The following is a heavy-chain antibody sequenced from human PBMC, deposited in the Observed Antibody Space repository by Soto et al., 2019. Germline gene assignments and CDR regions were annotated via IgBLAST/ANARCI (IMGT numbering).Heavy chain of an antibody. J-gene: IGHJ3*02. CDR3: ARCGYCTDAFDI. Sequence: PSETLSLTCTVSGGSISSGGYYWSWIRQHPGKGLEWIGYIYYSGSTYYNPSLKSRVTISVDTSKNQFSLKLSSVTAADTAVYYCARCGYCTDAFDIWGQGTMVTVSS. CDR1: GGSISSGGYY. V-gene: IGHV4-31*03. CDR2: IYYSGST. D-gene: IGHD6-25*01.